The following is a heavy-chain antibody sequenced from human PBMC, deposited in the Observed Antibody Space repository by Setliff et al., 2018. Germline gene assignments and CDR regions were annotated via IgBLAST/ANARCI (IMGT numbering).Heavy chain of an antibody. D-gene: IGHD3-10*01. V-gene: IGHV4-34*01. J-gene: IGHJ4*02. Sequence: FSTYYWSWIRQPPGKGLEWIGEINHSGSTNYNPSLKSRVTISVDTSKNQFSLKLSSVTAADTAVYYCARAGGGYYGSGSYWSRGVFDYWGQGTLVTVSS. CDR3: ARAGGGYYGSGSYWSRGVFDY. CDR1: FSTYY. CDR2: INHSGST.